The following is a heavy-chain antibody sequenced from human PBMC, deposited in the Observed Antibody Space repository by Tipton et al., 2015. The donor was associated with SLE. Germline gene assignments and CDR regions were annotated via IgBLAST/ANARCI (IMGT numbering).Heavy chain of an antibody. CDR1: GGSISRYF. CDR3: ARDSSGGYNWFDP. D-gene: IGHD3-22*01. J-gene: IGHJ5*02. V-gene: IGHV4-59*01. CDR2: IYYYGST. Sequence: TLSLTCTVTGGSISRYFWSWIRQPPGKGLEWIGYIYYYGSTNYNPSLKSRVTISVDTSKNQFSLKLSSVTAADTAVYYCARDSSGGYNWFDPWGQGTLVTVSS.